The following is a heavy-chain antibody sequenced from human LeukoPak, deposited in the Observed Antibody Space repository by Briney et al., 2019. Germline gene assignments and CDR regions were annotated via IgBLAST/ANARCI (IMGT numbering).Heavy chain of an antibody. CDR2: ISYDGSNK. J-gene: IGHJ1*01. Sequence: GGSLRLSCAASGFTFSSYAMSWVRQAPGKGLEWVAVISYDGSNKYYADSVKGRFTISRDNSKNTLYLQMNSLRAEDTAVYYCAKDPLLGPWFGYFQHWGQGTLVTVSS. D-gene: IGHD3-10*01. CDR1: GFTFSSYA. CDR3: AKDPLLGPWFGYFQH. V-gene: IGHV3-30*18.